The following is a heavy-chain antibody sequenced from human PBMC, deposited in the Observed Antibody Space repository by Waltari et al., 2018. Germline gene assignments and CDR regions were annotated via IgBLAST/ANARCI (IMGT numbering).Heavy chain of an antibody. D-gene: IGHD5-12*01. CDR2: FYKSGTT. CDR1: RSSISNNTYY. CDR3: VRGYPDIVATISDY. J-gene: IGHJ4*02. V-gene: IGHV4-39*07. Sequence: QLQLQESGPGLVKPSETLSLTCTVSRSSISNNTYYWGWVRQPPGKGLEWIGSFYKSGTTYYNPSLKSRVTISVDTSNNQFSLKLNSVTAADTAVYYCVRGYPDIVATISDYWGQGTLVIVSS.